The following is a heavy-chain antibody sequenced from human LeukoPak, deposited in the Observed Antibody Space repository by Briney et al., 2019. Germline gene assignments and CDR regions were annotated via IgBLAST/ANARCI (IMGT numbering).Heavy chain of an antibody. V-gene: IGHV1-18*01. CDR3: ARDWPDRRAGIGDY. CDR2: ISTYNGNT. CDR1: GYIFTNFG. J-gene: IGHJ4*02. D-gene: IGHD6-19*01. Sequence: ASVKVSCKASGYIFTNFGISWVRQARGQGLEWMGWISTYNGNTHYAQKLQDRVTMTTDTSTSTAYMELGSLRSDDTAVYYCARDWPDRRAGIGDYWGQGTLVTVSS.